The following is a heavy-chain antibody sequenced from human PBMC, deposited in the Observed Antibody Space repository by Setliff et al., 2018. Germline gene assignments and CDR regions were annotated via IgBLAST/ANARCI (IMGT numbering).Heavy chain of an antibody. CDR1: GYSFTDYY. CDR3: ARDGISWLMWFDP. J-gene: IGHJ5*02. CDR2: INPKSGGT. D-gene: IGHD3-16*01. V-gene: IGHV1-2*02. Sequence: ASVKVSCKASGYSFTDYYMHWVRQVPGRGLEWMGWINPKSGGTRYAQKFQGRVTMTGDTSISTAYMELSSLRSDDTAVYYCARDGISWLMWFDPWGQGTLVTVSS.